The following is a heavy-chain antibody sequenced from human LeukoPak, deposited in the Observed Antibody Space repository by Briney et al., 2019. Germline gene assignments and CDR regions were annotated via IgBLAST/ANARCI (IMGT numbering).Heavy chain of an antibody. D-gene: IGHD1-1*01. Sequence: SETLSLTCTVSGGSISSYYWSWIRQPPGKGLEWIGYIYYSGSTNYNPSLKSRVTISVDTSKNQFSLKLSSVTAADTAVYYCASQKLDWYFDLWGRGTLVTVSS. CDR1: GGSISSYY. CDR2: IYYSGST. J-gene: IGHJ2*01. V-gene: IGHV4-59*12. CDR3: ASQKLDWYFDL.